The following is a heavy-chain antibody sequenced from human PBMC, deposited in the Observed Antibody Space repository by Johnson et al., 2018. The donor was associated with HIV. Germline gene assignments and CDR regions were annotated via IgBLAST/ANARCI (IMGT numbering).Heavy chain of an antibody. J-gene: IGHJ3*02. D-gene: IGHD3-22*01. CDR1: GFTFTYYA. CDR2: ISGSGGRT. Sequence: VQLVESGGGLVQPGGSLRLSCAASGFTFTYYAMSWVRQAPGKGLEWVSAISGSGGRTNSADSVKGRFTISRDNSENTLYLQMSSLRAGDTAVYYCARGLSSGYSGYAFDIWGQGTMVTVSS. V-gene: IGHV3-23*04. CDR3: ARGLSSGYSGYAFDI.